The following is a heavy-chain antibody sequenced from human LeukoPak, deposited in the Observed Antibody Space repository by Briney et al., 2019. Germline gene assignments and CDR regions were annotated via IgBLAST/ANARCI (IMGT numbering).Heavy chain of an antibody. Sequence: GRSLRLSCAASGFTFNSYSMHWVRQAPGKGLEWVAFIRYDGSNKYYADSVKGRFTISRDNSKNTLYLQMNSLRAEDTAVYYCAKDSHFDWLLGYFDYWGQGTLVTVSS. V-gene: IGHV3-30*04. D-gene: IGHD3-9*01. CDR3: AKDSHFDWLLGYFDY. J-gene: IGHJ4*02. CDR2: IRYDGSNK. CDR1: GFTFNSYS.